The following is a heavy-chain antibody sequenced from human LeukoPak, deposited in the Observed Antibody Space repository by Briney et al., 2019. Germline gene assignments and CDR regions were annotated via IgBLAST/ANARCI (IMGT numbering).Heavy chain of an antibody. CDR3: AREAAYYDSSGYYVY. V-gene: IGHV3-21*01. CDR1: GFTFSSYS. D-gene: IGHD3-22*01. J-gene: IGHJ4*02. CDR2: ISSSSSYI. Sequence: PGGSLRLSCAASGFTFSSYSMNWVRQAPGKGLEWVSSISSSSSYIYYADSVKGRFTTSRDNAKNSLYLQMNSLRAEDTAVYYCAREAAYYDSSGYYVYWGQGTLVTVSS.